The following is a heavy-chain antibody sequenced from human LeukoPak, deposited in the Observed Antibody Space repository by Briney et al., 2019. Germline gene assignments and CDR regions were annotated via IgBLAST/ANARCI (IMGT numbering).Heavy chain of an antibody. J-gene: IGHJ4*02. CDR3: ARVVEHDFWSGYGFDY. Sequence: GGSLRLSCAGSGFTFSGYAMNWVRQTPGKGLEWVSAISGSGGSTYYADSVKGRFTISRDNAKNSLYLQMNSLRAEDTAVYYCARVVEHDFWSGYGFDYWGQGTLVTVSS. CDR2: ISGSGGST. D-gene: IGHD3-3*01. CDR1: GFTFSGYA. V-gene: IGHV3-23*01.